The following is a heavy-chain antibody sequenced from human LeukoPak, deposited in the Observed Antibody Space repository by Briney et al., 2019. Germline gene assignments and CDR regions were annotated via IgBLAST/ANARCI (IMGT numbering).Heavy chain of an antibody. CDR2: ISSSGSTI. Sequence: GGSLRLSCAASGFTFRSYEMNWVRQAPGKGLEWVSYISSSGSTIYYADSVKGRFTIPRDNAKNSLYLQMNSLRAEDTAVYYCAELGITMIGGVWGKGTTVTISS. CDR3: AELGITMIGGV. J-gene: IGHJ6*04. V-gene: IGHV3-48*03. CDR1: GFTFRSYE. D-gene: IGHD3-10*02.